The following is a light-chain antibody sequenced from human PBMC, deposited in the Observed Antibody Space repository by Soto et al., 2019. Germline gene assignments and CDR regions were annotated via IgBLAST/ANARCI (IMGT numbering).Light chain of an antibody. V-gene: IGLV2-8*01. CDR3: SSYAGTNNRYV. CDR1: SSDVGGYNF. Sequence: QSALTQPPSASGSPGQSVTISCTGTSSDVGGYNFVSWYQQHPGKAPKLIIYEVNKRPSGVPDRFSAFKSGNTASLTVSGLQAEDEADYYCSSYAGTNNRYVFGTGTKVTVL. J-gene: IGLJ1*01. CDR2: EVN.